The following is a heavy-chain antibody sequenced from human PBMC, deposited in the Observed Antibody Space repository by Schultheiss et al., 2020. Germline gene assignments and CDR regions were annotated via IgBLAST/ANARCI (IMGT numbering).Heavy chain of an antibody. CDR2: INHSGST. CDR3: ARDRYCSGGSCYSHWFDP. V-gene: IGHV4-34*01. J-gene: IGHJ5*02. CDR1: GGSFSGYY. D-gene: IGHD2-15*01. Sequence: SETLSLTCAVYGGSFSGYYWSWIRQPPGKGLEWIGEINHSGSTNYNPSLKSRVTISVDTSKNQFSLKLSSVTAADTAVYYCARDRYCSGGSCYSHWFDPWGQGTLVTVSS.